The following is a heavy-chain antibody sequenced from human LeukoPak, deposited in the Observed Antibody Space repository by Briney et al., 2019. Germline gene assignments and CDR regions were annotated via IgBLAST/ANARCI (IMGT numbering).Heavy chain of an antibody. CDR2: ITHRGSI. Sequence: SETLSLTCGAFGXSFSGHFYSWIRQSPGKGLEWIGEITHRGSINYNPSLKSRVAMSVDTSKNHFSLNLTSVTAADNGIYYCARALAAAVINWGQGTLVTASS. CDR3: ARALAAAVIN. J-gene: IGHJ1*01. V-gene: IGHV4-34*01. CDR1: GXSFSGHF. D-gene: IGHD6-13*01.